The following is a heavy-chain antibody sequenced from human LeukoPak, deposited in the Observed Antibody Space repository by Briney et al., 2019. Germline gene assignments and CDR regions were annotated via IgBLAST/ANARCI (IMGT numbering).Heavy chain of an antibody. CDR2: ISNSGGEI. J-gene: IGHJ4*02. D-gene: IGHD6-13*01. V-gene: IGHV3-23*01. CDR3: ARGIRRYPEPSSWSCFDY. Sequence: PGGSLRLSXAASEFTFSNYAMSWVRQAPGKGLEWVSVISNSGGEIYYVDSVKGRFTISRDNSKNTLHLQMNSLRPEDTAVYYCARGIRRYPEPSSWSCFDYWGQGTLVTVSS. CDR1: EFTFSNYA.